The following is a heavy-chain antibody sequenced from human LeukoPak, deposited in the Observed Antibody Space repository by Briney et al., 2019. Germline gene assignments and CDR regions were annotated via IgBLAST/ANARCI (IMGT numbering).Heavy chain of an antibody. CDR3: ARGSNSVAY. Sequence: SETLSLTCAVYGGSFSDSYWSWIRQPPGEGLEWVGEISHNGDTNFNPSLKSRVTKSLGAAKNQFSLNLSSVTAADTAVYYCARGSNSVAYWGQGTLVTVSS. V-gene: IGHV4-34*01. CDR1: GGSFSDSY. D-gene: IGHD4-23*01. J-gene: IGHJ4*02. CDR2: ISHNGDT.